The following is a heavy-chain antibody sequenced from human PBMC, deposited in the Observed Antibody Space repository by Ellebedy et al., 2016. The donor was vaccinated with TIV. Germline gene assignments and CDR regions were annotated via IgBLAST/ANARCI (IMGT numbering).Heavy chain of an antibody. CDR2: INPSSGGT. CDR1: GYTFTGYY. V-gene: IGHV1-2*02. CDR3: VRDIGSSTWGQD. J-gene: IGHJ4*02. D-gene: IGHD6-13*01. Sequence: AASVKVSCKASGYTFTGYYIHWVRLAPGQGLEWMGWINPSSGGTNYAQKFQGRVTMTSDTSISTADMELSRLRSDDTAVYYCVRDIGSSTWGQDWGQGTLVTVSS.